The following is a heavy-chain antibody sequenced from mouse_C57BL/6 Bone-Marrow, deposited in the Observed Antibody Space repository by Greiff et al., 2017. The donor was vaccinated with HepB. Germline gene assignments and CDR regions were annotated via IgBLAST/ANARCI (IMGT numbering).Heavy chain of an antibody. CDR2: IDPANGNT. V-gene: IGHV14-3*01. Sequence: VQLQQSVAELVRPGASVKLSCTASGFNFKNTYMHWVKQRPEQGLEWIGRIDPANGNTNYAPKFQGTATITADTSSTTAYLQLSSLTSEDTAIYYCAPYGSSLYFDYWGQGTTLTVSS. CDR3: APYGSSLYFDY. CDR1: GFNFKNTY. J-gene: IGHJ2*01. D-gene: IGHD1-1*01.